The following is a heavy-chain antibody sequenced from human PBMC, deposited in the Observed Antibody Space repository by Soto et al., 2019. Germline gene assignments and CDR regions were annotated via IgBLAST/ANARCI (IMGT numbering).Heavy chain of an antibody. D-gene: IGHD5-12*01. Sequence: GGSLRLSCAASGFTFSSYAMHWVLQAPGKGLEWVAVISYDGSNKYYADSVKGRFTISRDNSKNTLYLQMNSLRAEDTAVYYCARDGRYEVYYGMDVWGQGTTVTVSS. V-gene: IGHV3-30-3*01. CDR1: GFTFSSYA. CDR2: ISYDGSNK. J-gene: IGHJ6*02. CDR3: ARDGRYEVYYGMDV.